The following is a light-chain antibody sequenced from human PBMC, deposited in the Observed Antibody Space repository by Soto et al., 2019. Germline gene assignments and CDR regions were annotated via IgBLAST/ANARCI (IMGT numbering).Light chain of an antibody. CDR3: QQYGSSPLT. V-gene: IGKV3-15*01. J-gene: IGKJ4*01. CDR2: DSS. Sequence: DIVLTQSPATLSVSPGESATLSCRASQSVSRALAWYQHVPGQAPRLLIYDSSTRATGVPARFSGSGSGTRFTLTISSLQSEDFAVYYCQQYGSSPLTFGGGTKVEIK. CDR1: QSVSRA.